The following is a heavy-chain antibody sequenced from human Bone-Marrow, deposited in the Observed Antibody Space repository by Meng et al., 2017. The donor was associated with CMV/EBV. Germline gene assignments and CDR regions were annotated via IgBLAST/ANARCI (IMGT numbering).Heavy chain of an antibody. Sequence: GGSLRLSCAASGFTFSSYGMNWVRQGPGKGLEWVAFIRYDGSNKYYVDSVKGRFTIYRDNAKNSLYLQMNSRSAEDTAVYYCASVDRGASSTMLWGWEALYSGMDVWGQGTTVTVSS. V-gene: IGHV3-30*02. D-gene: IGHD2-2*01. CDR1: GFTFSSYG. J-gene: IGHJ6*02. CDR2: IRYDGSNK. CDR3: ASVDRGASSTMLWGWEALYSGMDV.